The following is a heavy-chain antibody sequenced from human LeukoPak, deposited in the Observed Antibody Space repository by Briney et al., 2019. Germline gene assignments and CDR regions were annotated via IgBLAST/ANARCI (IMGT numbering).Heavy chain of an antibody. J-gene: IGHJ4*02. CDR1: GGSFSGYY. Sequence: PSETLSLTCAVYGGSFSGYYWSWIRQPPGKGLEWIGEINHSGSTNYNPSLKSRVTISVDTSKNQFPLKLSSVTAADTAVYYCARAAGSPPLKYYFDYWGQGTLVTVSS. CDR3: ARAAGSPPLKYYFDY. D-gene: IGHD6-25*01. V-gene: IGHV4-34*01. CDR2: INHSGST.